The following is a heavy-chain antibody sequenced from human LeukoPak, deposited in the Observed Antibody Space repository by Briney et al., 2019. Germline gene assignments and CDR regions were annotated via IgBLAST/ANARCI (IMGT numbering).Heavy chain of an antibody. V-gene: IGHV4-30-4*01. CDR3: ARDGQYSSSSH. Sequence: SETLSLTCTVSGGSISSGDYYWSWIRQHPGKGLEWIGYIYYSGSTYYNPSLKSRVIISVDTSKNQFSLKLSSVTAADTAVYYCARDGQYSSSSHWGQGTLVTVSS. CDR1: GGSISSGDYY. D-gene: IGHD6-6*01. CDR2: IYYSGST. J-gene: IGHJ4*02.